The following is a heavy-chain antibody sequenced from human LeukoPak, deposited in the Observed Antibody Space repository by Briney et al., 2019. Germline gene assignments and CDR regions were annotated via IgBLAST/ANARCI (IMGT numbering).Heavy chain of an antibody. J-gene: IGHJ4*02. D-gene: IGHD3-10*01. V-gene: IGHV1-8*01. CDR2: MNPNSGNT. CDR1: GYTFTTYD. CDR3: ARANYYGSGKKDLDY. Sequence: ASVKVSCKASGYTFTTYDINWVRQATGQGLEWMGWMNPNSGNTGYAQKFQGRVTMTRNTSMSTAYMELNSLRSEDAAVYYCARANYYGSGKKDLDYWGQGTLVTVSS.